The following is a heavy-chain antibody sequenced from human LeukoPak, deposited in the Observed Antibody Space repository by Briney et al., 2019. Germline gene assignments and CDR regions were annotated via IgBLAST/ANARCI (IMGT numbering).Heavy chain of an antibody. V-gene: IGHV3-30*18. CDR2: ISYDGSNK. Sequence: PGGSPRLSCAASGFTFSSYGMHWVRQAPGKGLEWVAVISYDGSNKYYADSVKGRFTISRDNSKNTLYLQMNSLRAEDTAVYYCAKVTDYGDYYYYYGMDVWGQGTTVTVSS. CDR3: AKVTDYGDYYYYYGMDV. J-gene: IGHJ6*02. D-gene: IGHD4-17*01. CDR1: GFTFSSYG.